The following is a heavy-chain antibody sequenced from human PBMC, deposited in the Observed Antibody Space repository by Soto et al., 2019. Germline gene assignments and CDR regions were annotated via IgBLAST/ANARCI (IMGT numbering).Heavy chain of an antibody. CDR1: GYTFTGYY. V-gene: IGHV1-2*04. CDR2: INPNSGGT. J-gene: IGHJ6*02. CDR3: ATGRVGAADKYYYYGMDV. Sequence: GASVKVSCKASGYTFTGYYMHWVRQAPGQGLEWMGWINPNSGGTNYAQKFQGWVTMTRDTSISTAYMELSRLRSDDTAVYYCATGRVGAADKYYYYGMDVWGQGTTVTVSS. D-gene: IGHD1-26*01.